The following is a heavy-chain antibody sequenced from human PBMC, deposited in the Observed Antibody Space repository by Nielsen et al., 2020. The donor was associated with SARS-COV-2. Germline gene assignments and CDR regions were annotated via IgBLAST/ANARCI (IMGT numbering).Heavy chain of an antibody. CDR2: ISWNSGSL. J-gene: IGHJ6*02. Sequence: SLKISCAASGFTFDDYAMHWVRQAPGKGLEWVSGISWNSGSLGYADSVKGRFTISRDNAKNSLYLQMNSLRAEDTALYYCAKEPGAGADYYYGMDVWGQGTTVTVSS. CDR3: AKEPGAGADYYYGMDV. D-gene: IGHD1-26*01. CDR1: GFTFDDYA. V-gene: IGHV3-9*01.